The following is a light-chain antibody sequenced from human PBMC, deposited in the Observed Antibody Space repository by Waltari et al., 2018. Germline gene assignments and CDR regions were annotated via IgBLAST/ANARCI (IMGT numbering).Light chain of an antibody. J-gene: IGKJ4*01. CDR1: QSVSNY. V-gene: IGKV3D-11*02. CDR2: DTS. Sequence: EIVLTQSPAKLSLSPGERATLSCRASQSVSNYLAWYQQKPGQAPTLLIYDTSNRATDIPARLRGSGAGTDFPRTITSREPGDSAIYYCQQRARWPLTCGGGTRVETK. CDR3: QQRARWPLT.